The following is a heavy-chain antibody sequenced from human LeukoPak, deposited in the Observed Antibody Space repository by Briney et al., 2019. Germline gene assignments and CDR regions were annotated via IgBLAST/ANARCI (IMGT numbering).Heavy chain of an antibody. D-gene: IGHD3-22*01. V-gene: IGHV4-31*03. CDR2: ISASGTT. J-gene: IGHJ3*02. CDR1: GGSISSGGYY. CDR3: ARYAPYYYDSSGSQRAFDI. Sequence: SETLSLTCTVSGGSISSGGYYWSWIRQRPGKGLEWIGYISASGTTYYTPSLKSRFTISVDRAKNQFPLKLSSVTAADTAVYYCARYAPYYYDSSGSQRAFDIWGQGTMVTVSS.